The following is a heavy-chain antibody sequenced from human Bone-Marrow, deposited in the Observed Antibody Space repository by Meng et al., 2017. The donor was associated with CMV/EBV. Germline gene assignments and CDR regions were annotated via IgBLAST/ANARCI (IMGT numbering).Heavy chain of an antibody. J-gene: IGHJ5*02. V-gene: IGHV6-1*01. Sequence: SQTLSLTCAISGDSVSSNSAAWNWIRQSPSRGLEWLGRTYYRSKWYNDYAVSVKSRIIINPDTSKNQFSLQLNSVTAADTAVYYCARGAAAGTNWFDPWGQGTLVTVSS. CDR3: ARGAAAGTNWFDP. CDR2: TYYRSKWYN. D-gene: IGHD6-13*01. CDR1: GDSVSSNSAA.